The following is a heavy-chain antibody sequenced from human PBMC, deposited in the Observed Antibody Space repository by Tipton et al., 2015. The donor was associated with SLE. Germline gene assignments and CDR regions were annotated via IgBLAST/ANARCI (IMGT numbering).Heavy chain of an antibody. D-gene: IGHD1-14*01. V-gene: IGHV5-10-1*01. CDR1: GYSFTSYW. Sequence: QLVQSGAEVKKSGESLKISCKGSGYSFTSYWISWVRQMPGKGLEWMGRIDPSDSYTNYSPSFQGHVTISADKSISTAYLQWSSLKASDTAMYYCASLLTGAQEPGAFDIWGQGTMVTVSS. J-gene: IGHJ3*02. CDR2: IDPSDSYT. CDR3: ASLLTGAQEPGAFDI.